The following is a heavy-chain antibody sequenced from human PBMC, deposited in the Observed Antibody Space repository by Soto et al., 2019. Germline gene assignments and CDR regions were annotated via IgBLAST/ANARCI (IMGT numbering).Heavy chain of an antibody. Sequence: QVPLVQSGAEVKKPGSSVKVSCKASGGTFSSYAISWVRQAPGQGLEWMGGIIPIFGTANYAQKFQGRVTITADESTSTAYMELSSLRSEDTAVYYCAGMTTVTYYYYYGMDVWGQGTTVTVSS. D-gene: IGHD4-17*01. CDR3: AGMTTVTYYYYYGMDV. V-gene: IGHV1-69*01. CDR2: IIPIFGTA. CDR1: GGTFSSYA. J-gene: IGHJ6*02.